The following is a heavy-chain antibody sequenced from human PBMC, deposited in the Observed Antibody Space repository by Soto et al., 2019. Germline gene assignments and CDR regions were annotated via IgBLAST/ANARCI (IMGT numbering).Heavy chain of an antibody. CDR2: IYWDDDK. Sequence: SGPKLVNHPPTLTLTCTFSEFSLSTSGVGVGWIRQPPGRALEWLALIYWDDDKRYSTSLKSRLTITKDTSKNQVVLTMTNMAPVDTATYYCAHIYCTNGVCYTPVGFDYWGQGTLVTVSS. D-gene: IGHD2-8*01. CDR3: AHIYCTNGVCYTPVGFDY. J-gene: IGHJ4*02. V-gene: IGHV2-5*02. CDR1: EFSLSTSGVG.